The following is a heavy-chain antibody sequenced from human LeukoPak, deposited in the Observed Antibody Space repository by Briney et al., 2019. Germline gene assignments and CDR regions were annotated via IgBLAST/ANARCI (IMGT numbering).Heavy chain of an antibody. CDR1: GFTFSSYA. Sequence: GGSLRLSCAASGFTFSSYAMHWVRQAPGKGLEWVAVISYDGSNKYYADSVKGRFTISRDNSKNTLYLQMNSLRAEDTAVYYCAKDGIMITFGGVRYFDYWGQGTLVTVSS. V-gene: IGHV3-30-3*01. CDR2: ISYDGSNK. J-gene: IGHJ4*02. CDR3: AKDGIMITFGGVRYFDY. D-gene: IGHD3-16*01.